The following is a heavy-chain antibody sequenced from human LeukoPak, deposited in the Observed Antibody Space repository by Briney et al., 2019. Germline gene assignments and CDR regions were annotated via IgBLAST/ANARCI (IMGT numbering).Heavy chain of an antibody. Sequence: GGALRLSCAASGFTFSSYGMHWVRQAPGKGVEWVAFIRYDGSNKYYADSVKGRFTISRDNSKNTLYLQMNSLRAEDTAVYYCAKGGAPSWPYFDYWGQGTLVTVSS. D-gene: IGHD4/OR15-4a*01. V-gene: IGHV3-30*02. CDR3: AKGGAPSWPYFDY. CDR1: GFTFSSYG. J-gene: IGHJ4*02. CDR2: IRYDGSNK.